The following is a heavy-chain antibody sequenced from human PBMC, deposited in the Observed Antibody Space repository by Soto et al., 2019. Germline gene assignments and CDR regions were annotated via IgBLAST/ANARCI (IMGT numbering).Heavy chain of an antibody. J-gene: IGHJ5*02. V-gene: IGHV6-1*01. CDR2: TYYRSKWSY. CDR1: VDIVSSDRAS. CDR3: VRLRGNGWLDL. Sequence: SQTLSLTCVISVDIVSSDRASWNCIRQSPSRGLEWLAKTYYRSKWSYDYAISVRSRIIIIPDTSRNQFSLQLNSVTPEDTAVYYCVRLRGNGWLDLWGQGTQVTVSS.